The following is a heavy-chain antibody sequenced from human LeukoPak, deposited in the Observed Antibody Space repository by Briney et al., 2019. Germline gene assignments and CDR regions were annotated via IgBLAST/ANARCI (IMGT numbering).Heavy chain of an antibody. CDR2: ITVSGGDT. CDR1: GFTFSNSA. CDR3: AKGARWELPLDY. V-gene: IGHV3-23*01. J-gene: IGHJ4*02. D-gene: IGHD1-26*01. Sequence: PGGSLRLSCAASGFTFSNSAMSWVRQAPGKGLEWVSVITVSGGDTQSAESVKGRFTISRDNSRNTLYLQMNSLRADDTAIYYCAKGARWELPLDYWGQGTLVTVSS.